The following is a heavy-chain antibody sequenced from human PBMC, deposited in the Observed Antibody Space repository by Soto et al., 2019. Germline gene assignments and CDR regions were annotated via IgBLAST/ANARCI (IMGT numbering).Heavy chain of an antibody. J-gene: IGHJ6*02. CDR2: IVVGSGNT. V-gene: IGHV1-58*01. CDR3: AADRPCWSGYYERYDYYGMDV. D-gene: IGHD3-3*01. CDR1: GFTFTSSA. Sequence: ASVKVSCKASGFTFTSSAVQWVRQARGQRLEWIGWIVVGSGNTNYAQKFQERVTITRDMSTSTAYMELSSLRSEDTAVYYCAADRPCWSGYYERYDYYGMDVWGQGTTVTVSS.